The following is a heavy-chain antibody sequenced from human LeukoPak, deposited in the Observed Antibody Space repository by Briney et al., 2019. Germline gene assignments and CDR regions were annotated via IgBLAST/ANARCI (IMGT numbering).Heavy chain of an antibody. Sequence: GGSLRLSCTASGFIFSSYGMHWVRQAPGKGLEWVAYIQYDGSNEQYAHSVKGRFRISRDSSKNMLYLQMNSLRAEDTAVYYCARNYYGSGSYYFDYWGQGTLVTVSS. V-gene: IGHV3-30*02. J-gene: IGHJ4*02. CDR2: IQYDGSNE. CDR1: GFIFSSYG. CDR3: ARNYYGSGSYYFDY. D-gene: IGHD3-10*01.